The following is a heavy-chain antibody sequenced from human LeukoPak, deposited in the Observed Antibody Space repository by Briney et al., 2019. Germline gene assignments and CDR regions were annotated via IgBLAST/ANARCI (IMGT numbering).Heavy chain of an antibody. D-gene: IGHD6-19*01. Sequence: GSLRLSCAASGFTFSSYAMSWVRQPPGKGLEWIGSIYYSGSTYYNPSLKSRVTISVDTSKNQFSLKLSSVTAADTAVYYCARRWGIAVAGTYYFDYWGQGTLVTVSS. CDR3: ARRWGIAVAGTYYFDY. CDR1: GFTFSSYA. V-gene: IGHV4-39*01. CDR2: IYYSGST. J-gene: IGHJ4*02.